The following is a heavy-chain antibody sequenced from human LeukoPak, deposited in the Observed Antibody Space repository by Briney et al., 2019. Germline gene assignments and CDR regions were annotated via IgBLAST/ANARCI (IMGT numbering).Heavy chain of an antibody. D-gene: IGHD2-15*01. CDR1: GHSFTSYW. Sequence: GESLKISCKGSGHSFTSYWIGWVRQMPGKGLEWMGIIYPGDSDTRYSPSFQGQVTISADKSISTAYLQWSSLKASDTAMYYCARGIVVVAATGRDDAFDIWGQGTMVTVSS. CDR3: ARGIVVVAATGRDDAFDI. CDR2: IYPGDSDT. J-gene: IGHJ3*02. V-gene: IGHV5-51*01.